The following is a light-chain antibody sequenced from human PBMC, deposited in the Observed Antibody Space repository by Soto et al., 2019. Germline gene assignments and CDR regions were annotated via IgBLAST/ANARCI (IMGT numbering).Light chain of an antibody. CDR2: AAS. CDR3: LQYSGLPKT. V-gene: IGKV3-20*01. J-gene: IGKJ1*01. CDR1: QSITSNY. Sequence: EVVLTQSPGTLSLSPGERATLSCWASQSITSNYLAWYQQKPGQPPRLLIFAASNRATGIPDRFIGSGSGTDFTLTISRLEPEDFAVYYCLQYSGLPKTFGQGTKVEIK.